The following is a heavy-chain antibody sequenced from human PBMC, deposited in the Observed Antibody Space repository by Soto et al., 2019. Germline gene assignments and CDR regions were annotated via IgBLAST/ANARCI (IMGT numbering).Heavy chain of an antibody. CDR1: GFKFSSYD. V-gene: IGHV3-23*01. CDR2: ISGSGGTT. Sequence: EVQLLESGGGWVQPGGSLRLSCAASGFKFSSYDMNWVRQAPGKGLEWVSGISGSGGTTYYADSVKGRFTISRDNPKNTLYLQMNTLRAEDTAVYYCAKDVMYSSSWYYFDYWGQGTLVTVSS. CDR3: AKDVMYSSSWYYFDY. J-gene: IGHJ4*02. D-gene: IGHD6-13*01.